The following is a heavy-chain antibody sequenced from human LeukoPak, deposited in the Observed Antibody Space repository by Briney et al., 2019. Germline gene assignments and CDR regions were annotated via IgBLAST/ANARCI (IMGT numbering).Heavy chain of an antibody. CDR3: ARGFTSRRYFDWLPYFDY. CDR2: INPNSGGT. D-gene: IGHD3-9*01. Sequence: WASVKVSCKASGYTFTGYHMHWVRQAPGQGLEWMGWINPNSGGTNYAQKFQGWVTMTRDTSISTAYMELSRLRSDDTAVYYCARGFTSRRYFDWLPYFDYWGQGTLVTVSS. CDR1: GYTFTGYH. V-gene: IGHV1-2*04. J-gene: IGHJ4*02.